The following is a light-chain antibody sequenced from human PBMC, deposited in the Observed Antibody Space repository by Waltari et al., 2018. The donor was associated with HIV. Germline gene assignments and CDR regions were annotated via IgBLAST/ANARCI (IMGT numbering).Light chain of an antibody. CDR2: AAS. CDR3: QQYNDWPWFT. J-gene: IGKJ2*01. CDR1: QSVSSN. Sequence: EIVMTQSPATLSVSPGKTATLSCRASQSVSSNLAWYQQKADQTPRLLIYAASTRATGISPRFSGSGSGTRFTLTITSLQSEDVAVYYCQQYNDWPWFTFGQGTKLEIK. V-gene: IGKV3-15*01.